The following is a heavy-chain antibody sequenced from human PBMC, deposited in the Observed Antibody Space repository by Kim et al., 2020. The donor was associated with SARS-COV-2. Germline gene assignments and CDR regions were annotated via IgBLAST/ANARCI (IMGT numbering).Heavy chain of an antibody. CDR2: IYYSGTT. D-gene: IGHD5-12*01. J-gene: IGHJ5*02. CDR3: ARTYGGTSWFDP. CDR1: DGSISIGGYY. V-gene: IGHV4-31*03. Sequence: SETLSLTCSVSDGSISIGGYYWSWIRQLPGGGLEWIGQIYYSGTTYYNPSLRSRVTISIDTTKNQYSLKVDSVTAADTAVYYCARTYGGTSWFDPWGQGALVTVSS.